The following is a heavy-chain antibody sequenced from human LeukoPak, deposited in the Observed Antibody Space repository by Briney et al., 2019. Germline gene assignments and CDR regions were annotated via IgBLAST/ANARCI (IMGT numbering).Heavy chain of an antibody. J-gene: IGHJ3*02. CDR1: GDSVSSNSAA. Sequence: SQTLSLTCAISGDSVSSNSAAWDWIRPSPSSGLEWLGRTYYRSKWYNDYAVSVKSRITINPDTSKNQFSLQLNSVTPEDTAVYYCARVILAAAGPNAFDIWGQGTMVTVSS. V-gene: IGHV6-1*01. CDR3: ARVILAAAGPNAFDI. D-gene: IGHD6-13*01. CDR2: TYYRSKWYN.